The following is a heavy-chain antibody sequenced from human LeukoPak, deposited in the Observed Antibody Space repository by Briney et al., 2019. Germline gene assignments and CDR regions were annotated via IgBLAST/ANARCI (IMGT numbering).Heavy chain of an antibody. D-gene: IGHD2-2*01. V-gene: IGHV3-9*01. CDR1: GFTFDDYA. Sequence: QAGGSLRLSCVASGFTFDDYAMHWVRQAPGKGLEWVSGITWKSDNIGYADSVNGRFTISRDNAKNSLYLQMNSLRVDDTALYYCAKDLYCSSPSCSLYYYYGMDVWGQGTTVTVSS. CDR3: AKDLYCSSPSCSLYYYYGMDV. J-gene: IGHJ6*02. CDR2: ITWKSDNI.